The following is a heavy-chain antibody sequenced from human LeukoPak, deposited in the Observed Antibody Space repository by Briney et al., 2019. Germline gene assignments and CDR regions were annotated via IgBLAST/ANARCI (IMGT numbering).Heavy chain of an antibody. D-gene: IGHD3-10*01. CDR3: ARHSGGSRSYPVDN. J-gene: IGHJ4*02. CDR2: VYYSGRP. Sequence: SETLSLTCTVSGGSISTFYWSWIRQPPGKGLEWIGHVYYSGRPKYNPSLKSRVTMSEDPSKNQLSLNLSSVTAADTAVYFCARHSGGSRSYPVDNWGQRTLVTVSS. CDR1: GGSISTFY. V-gene: IGHV4-59*08.